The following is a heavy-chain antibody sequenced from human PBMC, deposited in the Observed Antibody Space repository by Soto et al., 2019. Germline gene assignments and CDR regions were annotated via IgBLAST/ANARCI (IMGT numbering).Heavy chain of an antibody. CDR3: ARYWNAGTLYGAFDV. J-gene: IGHJ3*01. Sequence: QVQLVQSGAEVRKPGSSVKVSCEASGGSFNNYVISWLRQAPGQGLEWMGGIIPNYEAANYAQKFRGRLTITADKATNTAYLELNGLRPEDTAIYFCARYWNAGTLYGAFDVWGKGTTVIVS. V-gene: IGHV1-69*06. CDR1: GGSFNNYV. D-gene: IGHD4-17*01. CDR2: IIPNYEAA.